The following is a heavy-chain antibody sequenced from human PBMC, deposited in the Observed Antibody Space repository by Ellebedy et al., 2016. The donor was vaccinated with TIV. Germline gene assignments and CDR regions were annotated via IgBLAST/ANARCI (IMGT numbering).Heavy chain of an antibody. CDR1: GFAVSSNY. V-gene: IGHV3-66*01. CDR3: ARGGYGGDY. D-gene: IGHD4/OR15-4a*01. Sequence: GESLKISCAASGFAVSSNYMSWVRQAPGKGLEWVSVIYSGGSTYYADSVKGRFTISRDNSKNTLYLQMNSLRAEDTAVYYCARGGYGGDYWGQGTLVTVSS. J-gene: IGHJ4*02. CDR2: IYSGGST.